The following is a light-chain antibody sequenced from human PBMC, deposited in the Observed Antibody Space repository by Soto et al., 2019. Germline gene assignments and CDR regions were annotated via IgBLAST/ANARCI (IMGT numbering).Light chain of an antibody. CDR2: GAS. V-gene: IGKV3-20*01. CDR1: QSVGSN. CDR3: QQYGGSRT. J-gene: IGKJ1*01. Sequence: EIVMAQSPATLSVSPGERATLSCRASQSVGSNLAWYQQKPGQAPSLLISGASTRATGVPDRFSGSGSGTDFTLTISRLEPEDFAVYYCQQYGGSRTFGQGTKVDNK.